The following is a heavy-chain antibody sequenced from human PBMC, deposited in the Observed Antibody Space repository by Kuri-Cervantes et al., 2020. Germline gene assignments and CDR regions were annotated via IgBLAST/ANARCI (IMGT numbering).Heavy chain of an antibody. CDR1: GFTFSSYA. D-gene: IGHD5-18*01. J-gene: IGHJ6*02. CDR2: IKSKVDGETA. Sequence: GGSLRLSCAASGFTFSSYAMHWVRQAPGKGLEWVGRIKSKVDGETAEFSVPVKGRFAISRDDSKDTVFLQMENLKTEDTGVYYCAKDAARGYSYYYYYGMDVWGQGTTVTVSS. V-gene: IGHV3-15*01. CDR3: AKDAARGYSYYYYYGMDV.